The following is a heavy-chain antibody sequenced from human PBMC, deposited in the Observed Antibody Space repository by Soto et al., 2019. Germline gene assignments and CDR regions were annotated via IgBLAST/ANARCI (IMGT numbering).Heavy chain of an antibody. J-gene: IGHJ4*02. Sequence: SETLSPTCAVYGGSFSGYYWSWIRQPPGKGLEWIGEINHSGSTNYNPSLKSRVTISVDTSKNQFSLKLSSVTAADTAVYYCVRGIRGIVATTKTYSFDYWGQGTLVTVSS. CDR1: GGSFSGYY. CDR3: VRGIRGIVATTKTYSFDY. V-gene: IGHV4-34*01. D-gene: IGHD5-12*01. CDR2: INHSGST.